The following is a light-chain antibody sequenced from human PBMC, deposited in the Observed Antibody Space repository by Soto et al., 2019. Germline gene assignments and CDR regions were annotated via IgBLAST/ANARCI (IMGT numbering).Light chain of an antibody. CDR2: DAS. V-gene: IGKV3-20*01. J-gene: IGKJ5*01. Sequence: SAAALSLSPGERATLSCRASQSVSNYLAWYQQKPGQAPRLLIYDASNRATGIPARFSGSGSGTDFTLTISRLEPEDFAVYYCQLYGSSPIPFGQVTRLEIK. CDR1: QSVSNY. CDR3: QLYGSSPIP.